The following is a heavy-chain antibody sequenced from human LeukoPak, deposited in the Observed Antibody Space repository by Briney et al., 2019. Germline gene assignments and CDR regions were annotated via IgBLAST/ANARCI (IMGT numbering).Heavy chain of an antibody. CDR1: GYTFTSYY. Sequence: GASVKVSCKASGYTFTSYYMHWVRQAPGQGLEWMGIINPSGGSTSYAQKFQGRVTMTRDTSTSTVYMELSSLRSEDTAVYYCARVRKDYGDYEDPPLFDYWGRGTLVTVSS. D-gene: IGHD4-17*01. CDR2: INPSGGST. CDR3: ARVRKDYGDYEDPPLFDY. V-gene: IGHV1-46*01. J-gene: IGHJ4*02.